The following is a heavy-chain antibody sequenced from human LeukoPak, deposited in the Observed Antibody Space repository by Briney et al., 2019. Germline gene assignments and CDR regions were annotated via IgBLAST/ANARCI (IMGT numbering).Heavy chain of an antibody. Sequence: GGSLRLSCAASGFSLSSYSMNWVRQAPGKGLEWVSSITISSTFIYYADSLKGRFTISRDNAESSLFLQMNSLRAEDTAVYFCARDGHGDGFLTGYSYFGMDVWGQGTTVTVSS. D-gene: IGHD3-9*01. V-gene: IGHV3-21*01. CDR2: ITISSTFI. CDR1: GFSLSSYS. J-gene: IGHJ6*02. CDR3: ARDGHGDGFLTGYSYFGMDV.